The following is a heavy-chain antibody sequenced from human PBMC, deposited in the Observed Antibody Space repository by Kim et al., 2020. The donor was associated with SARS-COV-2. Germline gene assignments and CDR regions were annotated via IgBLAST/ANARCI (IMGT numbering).Heavy chain of an antibody. CDR2: IYYSGST. Sequence: SQTLSLTCTVSGGSISSYYWSWIRQPPGKGLEWIGYIYYSGSTNYNPSLKSRVTISVDTSKNQFSLKLSSVTAADTAVYYCARGRTTVTTEVNLYGMDVWGPGNTGTLS. J-gene: IGHJ6*02. CDR1: GGSISSYY. CDR3: ARGRTTVTTEVNLYGMDV. V-gene: IGHV4-59*01. D-gene: IGHD4-17*01.